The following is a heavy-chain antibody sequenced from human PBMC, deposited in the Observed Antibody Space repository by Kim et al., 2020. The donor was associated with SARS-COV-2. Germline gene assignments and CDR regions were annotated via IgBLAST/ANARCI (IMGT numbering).Heavy chain of an antibody. J-gene: IGHJ4*02. CDR2: ISGSGGST. Sequence: GGSLRLSCASSGITFRVNAMNWVRQAPGKGLEWVSGISGSGGSTYYADSVKGRFTISRDNSKNTLYLQMNSLRAEDTAVYYCAKGSGDSVYASFDYWGQGPQVTLSS. CDR3: AKGSGDSVYASFDY. V-gene: IGHV3-23*01. CDR1: GITFRVNA. D-gene: IGHD5-12*01.